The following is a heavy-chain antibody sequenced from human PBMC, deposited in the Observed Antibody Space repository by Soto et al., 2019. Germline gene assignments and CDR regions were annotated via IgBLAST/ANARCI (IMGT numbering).Heavy chain of an antibody. J-gene: IGHJ6*02. CDR2: INPNSGST. Sequence: ASVKVSCKASGYTVTSYYMHWVRQAPGQGPEWMGIINPNSGSTTYAQKFQGRVTMTRDTSTSTVYMELTSLTSGDTAVYYCARAGIAYCSSTTCYLYYYVMDVWGQGTTVTVSS. CDR3: ARAGIAYCSSTTCYLYYYVMDV. V-gene: IGHV1-46*01. CDR1: GYTVTSYY. D-gene: IGHD2-2*01.